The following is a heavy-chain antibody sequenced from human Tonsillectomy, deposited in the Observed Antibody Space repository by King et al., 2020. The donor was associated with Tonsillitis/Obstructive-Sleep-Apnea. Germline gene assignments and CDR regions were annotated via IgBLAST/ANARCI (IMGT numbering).Heavy chain of an antibody. CDR3: SRDEDY. V-gene: IGHV1-3*01. J-gene: IGHJ4*02. Sequence: QLVQSGAEVKKPGASVKVSCKASGYPFTSYAIHWVRQAPGQRLEWMGWINAGSGDTKYSQKFQGRVTITRDTSATTAYMELSSLKSEDTAVYYCSRDEDYWGQGTLVTVSS. CDR2: INAGSGDT. CDR1: GYPFTSYA.